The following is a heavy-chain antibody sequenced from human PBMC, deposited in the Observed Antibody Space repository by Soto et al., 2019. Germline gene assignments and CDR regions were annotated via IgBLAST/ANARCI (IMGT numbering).Heavy chain of an antibody. D-gene: IGHD3-9*01. CDR2: ISNTGGST. J-gene: IGHJ3*02. CDR3: AKDHLTGNGIYDAFDI. V-gene: IGHV3-23*01. Sequence: EMQLLESGGGLVQPGGSLRLSCAASGFTFSSYAMTWVRQAPGKGLECVSTISNTGGSTYYADSVKGRFIISRDNSKNMLFLQVNSLRADDTALYYCAKDHLTGNGIYDAFDIWGQGTMVTVSS. CDR1: GFTFSSYA.